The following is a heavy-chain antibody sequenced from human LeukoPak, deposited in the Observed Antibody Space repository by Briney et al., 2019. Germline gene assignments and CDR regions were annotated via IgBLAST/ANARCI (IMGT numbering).Heavy chain of an antibody. CDR1: GGTFSSYA. D-gene: IGHD3-10*01. CDR2: IIPIFGTA. J-gene: IGHJ5*02. Sequence: SVKVSCKASGGTFSSYAISWVRQAPGQGLEWMGGIIPIFGTANYAQKFQGRVTMTRDTSTSTVYMELSSLRSEDTAVYYCASTWSSRWNWFDPWGQGTLATVSS. V-gene: IGHV1-69*05. CDR3: ASTWSSRWNWFDP.